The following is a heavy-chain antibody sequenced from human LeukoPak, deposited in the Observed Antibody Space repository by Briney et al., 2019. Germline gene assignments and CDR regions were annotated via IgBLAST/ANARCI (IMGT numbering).Heavy chain of an antibody. Sequence: GASLKISCKGSGYSFTSYWIGWVRQLPGKGLGWMGIIYPGDSDTRYSPSFQGRVTISADKSISTAYLQWSSLKASDTAMYYCARPTMITFGGVIVLGAFDIWGQGTMVTVSS. CDR3: ARPTMITFGGVIVLGAFDI. D-gene: IGHD3-16*02. CDR1: GYSFTSYW. V-gene: IGHV5-51*01. CDR2: IYPGDSDT. J-gene: IGHJ3*02.